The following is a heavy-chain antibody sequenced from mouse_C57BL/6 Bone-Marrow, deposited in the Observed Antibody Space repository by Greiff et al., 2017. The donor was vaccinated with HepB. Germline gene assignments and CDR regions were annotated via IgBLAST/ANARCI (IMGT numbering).Heavy chain of an antibody. J-gene: IGHJ1*03. CDR1: GYTFTGYW. V-gene: IGHV1-9*01. CDR3: ARKASYYSNSDWYFDV. CDR2: ILPGSGST. D-gene: IGHD2-5*01. Sequence: VQLQQSGAELMKPGASVKLSCKATGYTFTGYWIEWVKQRPGHGLEWIGEILPGSGSTNYNEKFKGKATFTADTSSNTAYMQLSSLTTEDSAIYYCARKASYYSNSDWYFDVWGTGTTGTVSS.